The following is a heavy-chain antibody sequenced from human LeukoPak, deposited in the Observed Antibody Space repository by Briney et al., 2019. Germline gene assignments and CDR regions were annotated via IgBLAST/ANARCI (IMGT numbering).Heavy chain of an antibody. V-gene: IGHV3-23*01. CDR1: GFTLSNYD. Sequence: PGGSLRLSCAASGFTLSNYDMIWVRQAPGRGLEWVSGIRESGGGTYYTDSVKGRFTVSRDNSKNTLYLQMNSLRAGDTAVYYCARRGIVVRGFLIGLHKQAYYFDYWGQGALVTVSS. CDR3: ARRGIVVRGFLIGLHKQAYYFDY. CDR2: IRESGGGT. J-gene: IGHJ4*02. D-gene: IGHD3-10*01.